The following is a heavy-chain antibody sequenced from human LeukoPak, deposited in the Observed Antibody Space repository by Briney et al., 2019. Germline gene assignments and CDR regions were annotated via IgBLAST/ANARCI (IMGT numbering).Heavy chain of an antibody. Sequence: PGGSLRLSCAASGFTFSSFEMNWVRQAPGKGLEWVSYISSSGSTIYYADSVKGRFTISRDNAKNSLYLQMNSLRAEDTAVYYCAELGITMIGGVWGKGTTVTISS. CDR1: GFTFSSFE. V-gene: IGHV3-48*03. CDR3: AELGITMIGGV. D-gene: IGHD3-10*02. J-gene: IGHJ6*04. CDR2: ISSSGSTI.